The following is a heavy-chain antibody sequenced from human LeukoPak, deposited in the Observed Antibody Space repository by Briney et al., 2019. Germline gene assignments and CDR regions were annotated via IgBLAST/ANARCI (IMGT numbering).Heavy chain of an antibody. CDR3: AEAMSGIFHS. V-gene: IGHV6-1*01. J-gene: IGHJ4*02. D-gene: IGHD6-19*01. CDR1: GDSVSSHLAT. Sequence: SQTLSLTCAISGDSVSSHLATWNWIRQSPSRGLEWLGRTYYRSKWSNDYAVSVKSRITINPDTSKNQFSLQLDSVTPEDMAVYYCAEAMSGIFHSWGQGTLVTVSS. CDR2: TYYRSKWSN.